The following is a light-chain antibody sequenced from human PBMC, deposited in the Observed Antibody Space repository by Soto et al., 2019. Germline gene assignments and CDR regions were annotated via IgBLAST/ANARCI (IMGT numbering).Light chain of an antibody. V-gene: IGKV1-17*01. J-gene: IGKJ1*01. Sequence: IQMTQSPSSLSASVGDRVTITCRASQGIRNDLDWFQQKPGKAPKRLIYAASSLQSGVPSRFSGSGSGTEFTLTINSLQPEDFATYYCLQHNRYPWTFGQGTKVEIK. CDR3: LQHNRYPWT. CDR2: AAS. CDR1: QGIRND.